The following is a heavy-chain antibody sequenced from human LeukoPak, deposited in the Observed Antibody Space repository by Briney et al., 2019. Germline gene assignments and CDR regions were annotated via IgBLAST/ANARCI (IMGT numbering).Heavy chain of an antibody. V-gene: IGHV1-46*01. CDR1: GYTFTSYY. J-gene: IGHJ4*02. CDR2: INPSGGST. Sequence: ASVKVSCKASGYTFTSYYMHWVRQAPGQGLEWMGIINPSGGSTSYAQKFQGRVTMTRDTSTSTVYMELSSLRSEDTAVYYCVRGDRYYCGSSGYLFDYWGQGTLVTVSS. CDR3: VRGDRYYCGSSGYLFDY. D-gene: IGHD3-22*01.